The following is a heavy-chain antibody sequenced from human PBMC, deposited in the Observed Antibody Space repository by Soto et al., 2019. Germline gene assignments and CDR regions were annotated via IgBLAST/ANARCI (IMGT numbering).Heavy chain of an antibody. CDR3: ARGGNYYGSGSYSSYYGMDV. Sequence: SETLSLTCTVSGGSISRGGYYWSWIRQHPGKCLACIGYIYYSGNTYYNPSLESRVTISVDRSKNQFSRKLSSVTAADTAVYYCARGGNYYGSGSYSSYYGMDVWRQGTTVTVSS. CDR1: GGSISRGGYY. V-gene: IGHV4-31*03. D-gene: IGHD3-10*01. J-gene: IGHJ6*02. CDR2: IYYSGNT.